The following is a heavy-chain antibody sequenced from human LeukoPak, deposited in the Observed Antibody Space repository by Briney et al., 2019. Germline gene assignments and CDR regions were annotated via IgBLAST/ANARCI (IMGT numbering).Heavy chain of an antibody. V-gene: IGHV3-23*01. CDR3: AKLDYYDTH. CDR1: GSTFSSYA. Sequence: GGSLRLSCAASGSTFSSYAMSWVRQAPGKGLEWVSSITGSSASTYYADSVKGRFTISRDNSKNTLYLQMNSLRAEDTAVYFCAKLDYYDTHWGQGTLVTVSS. CDR2: ITGSSAST. J-gene: IGHJ4*02. D-gene: IGHD3-22*01.